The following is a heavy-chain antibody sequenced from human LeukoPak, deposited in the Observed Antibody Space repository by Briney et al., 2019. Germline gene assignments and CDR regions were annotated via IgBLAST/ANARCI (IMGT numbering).Heavy chain of an antibody. Sequence: GGSLRLSCAASGFTFSSYAMSWVRQAPGKGLEWVSAISGSGGSTYYADSVKGRFTISIDNSKNTLYLQMNSLRAEDTAVYYCAKDALHCSGGSCPYFDHWGQGTPVTVSS. CDR1: GFTFSSYA. V-gene: IGHV3-23*01. D-gene: IGHD2-15*01. CDR3: AKDALHCSGGSCPYFDH. J-gene: IGHJ4*02. CDR2: ISGSGGST.